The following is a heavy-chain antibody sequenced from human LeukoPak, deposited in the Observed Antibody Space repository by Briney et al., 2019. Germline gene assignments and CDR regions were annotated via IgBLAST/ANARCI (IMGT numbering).Heavy chain of an antibody. V-gene: IGHV3-23*01. Sequence: GGSLRLSCAASGFAFSSDAMSWARQAPGKGLEWVSAISGSGGSTYYADSVKGRFTISRDNSKNTLYLQMNSLRAEDTAVYYCAKVFGYCSSTSCYIAPNDAFDIWGQGTMVTVSS. CDR2: ISGSGGST. D-gene: IGHD2-2*02. CDR1: GFAFSSDA. CDR3: AKVFGYCSSTSCYIAPNDAFDI. J-gene: IGHJ3*02.